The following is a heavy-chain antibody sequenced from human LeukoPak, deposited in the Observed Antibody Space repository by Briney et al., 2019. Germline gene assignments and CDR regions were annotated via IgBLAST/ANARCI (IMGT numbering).Heavy chain of an antibody. J-gene: IGHJ4*02. Sequence: ASVKVSCKASGYTFTNYYIHWVRQAPGQGLEWMGWINPNSGGTNYAQKFQGRVTMTRDTSISTAYMELSRLRSDDTAVYYCARGQSVLLWFGELRGIDYWGQGTLVTVSS. V-gene: IGHV1-2*02. CDR3: ARGQSVLLWFGELRGIDY. D-gene: IGHD3-10*01. CDR1: GYTFTNYY. CDR2: INPNSGGT.